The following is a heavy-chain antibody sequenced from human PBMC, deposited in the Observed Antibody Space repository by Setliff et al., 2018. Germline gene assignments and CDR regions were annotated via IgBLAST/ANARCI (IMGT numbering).Heavy chain of an antibody. Sequence: GGSLRLSCAASGFTFSRNTMAWVRQAPGKGLEWVSTIIGSGISTYYSDSVQGRFTISRDNHKNTLHLQMNSLRVEDTAIYYCAKSPHDFWSGRVFFDYWGQGMLVTVSS. D-gene: IGHD3-3*01. CDR2: IIGSGIST. CDR1: GFTFSRNT. CDR3: AKSPHDFWSGRVFFDY. J-gene: IGHJ4*01. V-gene: IGHV3-23*01.